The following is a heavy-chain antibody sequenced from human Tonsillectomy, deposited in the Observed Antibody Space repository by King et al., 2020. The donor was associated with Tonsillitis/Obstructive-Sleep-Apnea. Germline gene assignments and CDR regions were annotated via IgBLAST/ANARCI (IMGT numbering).Heavy chain of an antibody. D-gene: IGHD2-21*02. J-gene: IGHJ3*02. Sequence: VQLVESGGGLDQPGGSLRLSCVASGFTLNHYWMTWVRQAPGKGLEWVANIKEDGSEKNYVDSVKGRFTVSRDNARNSLYLQMNSLRAEDTAVYYCARDLSVVVAAIWYDVHDIWGQGTMVTVSP. CDR3: ARDLSVVVAAIWYDVHDI. CDR1: GFTLNHYW. CDR2: IKEDGSEK. V-gene: IGHV3-7*01.